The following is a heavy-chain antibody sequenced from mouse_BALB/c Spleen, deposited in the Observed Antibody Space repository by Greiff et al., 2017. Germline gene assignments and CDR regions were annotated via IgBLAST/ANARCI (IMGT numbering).Heavy chain of an antibody. CDR3: ARGYAFHFDY. CDR2: ISYSGST. J-gene: IGHJ2*01. CDR1: GYSITSDYA. Sequence: VQLKESGPGLVKPSQSLSLTCTVTGYSITSDYAWNWIRQFPGNKLEWMGYISYSGSTSYNPSLKSRISITRDTSKNQFFLQLNSVTTEDTATYYCARGYAFHFDYWGQGTTLTVSS. V-gene: IGHV3-2*02.